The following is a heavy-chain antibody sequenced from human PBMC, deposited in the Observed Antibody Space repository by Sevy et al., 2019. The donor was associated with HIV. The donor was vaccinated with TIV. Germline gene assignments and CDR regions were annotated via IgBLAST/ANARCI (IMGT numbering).Heavy chain of an antibody. CDR3: VKAIAKDGSF. V-gene: IGHV3-7*01. Sequence: GESLKISCVASGFSLNNYWMNLVRQAPGKGLEWVANINQDGSVKYYVDSVRGRFTISGDNARNLVFLQMSSLRVDDSALYYCVKAIAKDGSFWGQGTLVTVSS. D-gene: IGHD6-13*01. CDR1: GFSLNNYW. CDR2: INQDGSVK. J-gene: IGHJ4*02.